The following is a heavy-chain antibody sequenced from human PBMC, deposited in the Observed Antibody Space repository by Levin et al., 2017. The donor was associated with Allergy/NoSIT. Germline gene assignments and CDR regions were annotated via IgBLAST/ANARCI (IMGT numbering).Heavy chain of an antibody. V-gene: IGHV3-30-3*01. D-gene: IGHD3-22*01. CDR1: GFTFSSYA. CDR3: ARDTIDSSLVQIDY. CDR2: ISYDGSNK. Sequence: GESLKISCAASGFTFSSYAMHWVRQAPGKGLEWVAVISYDGSNKYYADSVKGRFTISRDNSKNTLYLQMNSLRAEDTAVYYCARDTIDSSLVQIDYWGQGTLVTVSS. J-gene: IGHJ4*02.